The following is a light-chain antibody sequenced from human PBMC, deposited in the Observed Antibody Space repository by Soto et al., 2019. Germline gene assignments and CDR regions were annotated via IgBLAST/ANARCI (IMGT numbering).Light chain of an antibody. Sequence: EIVLTQSPATPSLSPGERATLSYRASQSVSSYLAWYQQKPGQAPRLLIYDASNRATGIPARFSGSGSGTDFTLTISSLEPEDFAVYYCQQRNNWPPLTFGQGTRLEIK. CDR1: QSVSSY. CDR2: DAS. CDR3: QQRNNWPPLT. J-gene: IGKJ5*01. V-gene: IGKV3-11*01.